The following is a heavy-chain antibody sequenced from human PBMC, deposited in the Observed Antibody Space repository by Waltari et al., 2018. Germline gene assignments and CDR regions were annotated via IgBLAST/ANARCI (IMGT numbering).Heavy chain of an antibody. CDR2: VNPISGNS. Sequence: QVQLVQSGAEVKKPGASVRVSCKASGYTFRSFDISWARQAPGQGLEGVGWVNPISGNSNSGQRFRGRVAMTTDSSVNTAHLELNSLTSEDTAVYYCARAIRNELISDFWGQGTLVAVSS. J-gene: IGHJ4*02. CDR3: ARAIRNELISDF. D-gene: IGHD1-1*01. V-gene: IGHV1-8*02. CDR1: GYTFRSFD.